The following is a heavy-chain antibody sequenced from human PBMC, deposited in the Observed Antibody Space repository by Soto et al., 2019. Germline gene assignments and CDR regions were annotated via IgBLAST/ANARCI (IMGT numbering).Heavy chain of an antibody. CDR3: ARGYYDSRGQSNTFDI. V-gene: IGHV4-59*01. CDR1: VASISSSY. J-gene: IGHJ3*02. CDR2: VYYSGST. D-gene: IGHD3-22*01. Sequence: PSETLSLTCTVSVASISSSYWSWIRQSPGKGLEWIGYVYYSGSTNYNPSLKSRVTISVDTSKNQFSLKLSSVTAADTAVYYCARGYYDSRGQSNTFDIWGQGTMVTVSS.